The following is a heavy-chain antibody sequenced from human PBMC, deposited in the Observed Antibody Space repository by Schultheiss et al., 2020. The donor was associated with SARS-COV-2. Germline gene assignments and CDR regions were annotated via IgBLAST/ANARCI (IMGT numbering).Heavy chain of an antibody. CDR2: INPNSGGT. D-gene: IGHD3-16*02. J-gene: IGHJ6*02. Sequence: ASVKVSCKASGYTFTSYYMHWVRQAPGQGLEWMGRINPNSGGTNYAQKFQGRVTMTRDTSISTAYMELSRLRSDDTAVYYCASWGGVIVRVNVWGQGTTVTVSS. CDR1: GYTFTSYY. CDR3: ASWGGVIVRVNV. V-gene: IGHV1-2*06.